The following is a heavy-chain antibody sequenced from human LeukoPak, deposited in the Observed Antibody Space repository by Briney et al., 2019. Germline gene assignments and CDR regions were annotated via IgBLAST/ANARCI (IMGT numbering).Heavy chain of an antibody. CDR1: GGSISSYY. Sequence: SETLSLTCTVSGGSISSYYWSWIRQPPGKGLEWIGYIYYSGSTNYNPSLKSRVTISVDTSKNQFSLKLSSVTAADTAVYYCAREGRARGYSPDPWGQGTLVTVSS. D-gene: IGHD5-18*01. J-gene: IGHJ5*02. CDR3: AREGRARGYSPDP. CDR2: IYYSGST. V-gene: IGHV4-59*01.